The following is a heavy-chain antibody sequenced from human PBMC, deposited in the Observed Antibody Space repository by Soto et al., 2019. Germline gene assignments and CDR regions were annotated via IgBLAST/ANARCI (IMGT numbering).Heavy chain of an antibody. J-gene: IGHJ4*02. CDR2: ISGSGGNT. Sequence: EVQLLESGGGLVQPGGSLRLSCAASGFTFSSCAMSWVRQAPGKGLEWVSAISGSGGNTYYADSVKGRFTISRDNSKKPWFLKRNGRGAEDTAVYYWAKGGPGGGGGYFDYWGQGTLVTVSS. CDR1: GFTFSSCA. V-gene: IGHV3-23*01. CDR3: AKGGPGGGGGYFDY. D-gene: IGHD3-10*01.